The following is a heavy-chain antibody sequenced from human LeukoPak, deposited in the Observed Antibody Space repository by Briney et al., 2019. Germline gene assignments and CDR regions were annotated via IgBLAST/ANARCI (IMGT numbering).Heavy chain of an antibody. V-gene: IGHV4-59*01. CDR1: GGSISSYY. D-gene: IGHD5-18*01. CDR3: ARDSGYSYGPFDY. CDR2: IYYSGST. Sequence: SETLSLTCTVSGGSISSYYWSWIRQPPGKGLEWIGYIYYSGSTNYNPSLKSRVTISVDTSKNQFSLKLSSVTAADTAVYYCARDSGYSYGPFDYWGQGTLVTVSS. J-gene: IGHJ4*02.